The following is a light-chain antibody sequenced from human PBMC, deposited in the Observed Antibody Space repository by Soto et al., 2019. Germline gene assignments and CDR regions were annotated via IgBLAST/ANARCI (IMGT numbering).Light chain of an antibody. Sequence: EIVMTQSPATLSVSPGERATLSCRASQSVSSNLAWYQQKPGQAPRLLIYGASTRATGIPARFSGSGSGTEFTLTISSLQSEDFAVYYCQQYNNWPKTFGHGTKVELK. J-gene: IGKJ1*01. CDR1: QSVSSN. CDR2: GAS. V-gene: IGKV3-15*01. CDR3: QQYNNWPKT.